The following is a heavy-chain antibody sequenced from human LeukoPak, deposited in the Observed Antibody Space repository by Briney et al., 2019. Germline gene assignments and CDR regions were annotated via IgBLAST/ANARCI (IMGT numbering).Heavy chain of an antibody. Sequence: PGGSLRLSCAGSGFPFSGYYTSWIRQAPGKGLEWISYICSCSSHTNYAESVRSRFTISRDNAKNSLYLQMDSLRAEDTAIYYCARGLRRDCDSTRCWAALDIWGQGTMVTVSS. J-gene: IGHJ3*02. CDR3: ARGLRRDCDSTRCWAALDI. D-gene: IGHD2-2*01. CDR1: GFPFSGYY. CDR2: ICSCSSHT. V-gene: IGHV3-11*03.